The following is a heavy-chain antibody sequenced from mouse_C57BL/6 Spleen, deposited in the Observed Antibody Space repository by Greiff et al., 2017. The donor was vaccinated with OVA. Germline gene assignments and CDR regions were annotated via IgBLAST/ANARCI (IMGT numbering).Heavy chain of an antibody. D-gene: IGHD1-1*01. Sequence: VQLQQSGPELVKPGASVTISCKASGYTFTDYYLTWVQQSPGKSLEWIGDINPNNGGTSYNQKFKGKATLTVDKSSSTAYMELRSLTSEDSAVYYCARSRELRHWGQGTTLTVSS. CDR2: INPNNGGT. V-gene: IGHV1-26*01. J-gene: IGHJ2*01. CDR1: GYTFTDYY. CDR3: ARSRELRH.